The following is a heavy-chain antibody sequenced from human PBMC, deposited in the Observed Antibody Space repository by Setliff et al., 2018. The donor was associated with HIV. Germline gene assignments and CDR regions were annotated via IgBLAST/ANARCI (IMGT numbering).Heavy chain of an antibody. J-gene: IGHJ2*01. V-gene: IGHV1-3*01. CDR2: INAGNGHT. CDR3: ARDREAGDWYFDL. D-gene: IGHD6-13*01. CDR1: GYTFTNYA. Sequence: GASVKVSCKASGYTFTNYAMHWVRQAPGQRREWMGWINAGNGHTKYSQKLQSRVTITRDISASTAHMELRSLRSDDTAVYYCARDREAGDWYFDLCGRGTLVTVSS.